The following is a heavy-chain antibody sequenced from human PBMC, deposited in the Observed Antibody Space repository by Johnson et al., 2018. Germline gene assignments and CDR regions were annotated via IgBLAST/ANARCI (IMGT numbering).Heavy chain of an antibody. CDR3: ARSVGYSYGFRYDYYYYYGMDV. CDR2: ISYDGSNK. V-gene: IGHV3-30*03. D-gene: IGHD5-18*01. CDR1: GFTFSSYG. J-gene: IGHJ6*04. Sequence: VQLVETGGGVVQPGRSLRLSCAASGFTFSSYGMHWVRQAPGKGLEWVAVISYDGSNKYYADSVKGRFTISRDNSKNTVYLQMNSLRAEDTAVYHCARSVGYSYGFRYDYYYYYGMDVWGKGTTVTVSS.